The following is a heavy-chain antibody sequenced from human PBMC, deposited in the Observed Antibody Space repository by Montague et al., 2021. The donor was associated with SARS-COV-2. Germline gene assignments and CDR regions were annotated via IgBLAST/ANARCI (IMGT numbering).Heavy chain of an antibody. CDR3: ARTYYGGRPFDY. CDR2: IDWDDDK. V-gene: IGHV2-70*11. D-gene: IGHD4-23*01. Sequence: PALVKPTQTLTLTCTFSGFSLSTSGMCVSWIRQPPGKALEWLARIDWDDDKYYSTSLKTRLTISKDTSKNQVALTMTNMDPVDTATYYCARTYYGGRPFDYWGQGTLVTVSS. CDR1: GFSLSTSGMC. J-gene: IGHJ4*02.